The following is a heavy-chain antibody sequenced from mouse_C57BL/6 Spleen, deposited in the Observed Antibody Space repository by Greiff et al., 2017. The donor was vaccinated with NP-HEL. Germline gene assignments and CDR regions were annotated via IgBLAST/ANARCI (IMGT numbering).Heavy chain of an antibody. CDR2: IHPNSGST. D-gene: IGHD1-1*01. Sequence: QVHVKQSGAELVKPGASVKLSCKASGYTFTSYWMHWVKQRPGQGLEWIGMIHPNSGSTNYNEKFKSKATLTVDKSSSTAYMQLSSLTSEDSAVYYCARRGFTTVVERYFDVWGTGTTVTVSS. V-gene: IGHV1-64*01. CDR1: GYTFTSYW. CDR3: ARRGFTTVVERYFDV. J-gene: IGHJ1*03.